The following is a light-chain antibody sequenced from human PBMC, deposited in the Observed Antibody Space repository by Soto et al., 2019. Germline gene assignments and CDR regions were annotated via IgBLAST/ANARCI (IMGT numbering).Light chain of an antibody. CDR3: QQYSSHWT. CDR2: XAS. V-gene: IGKV1-5*01. Sequence: QVTQSPSRLSDFEREGVTITCRARQSVXSWLAWYQEKSGKATKVLISXASSLESVVPSRFSGSGSGTEITITISSLQPDYVQTYYCQQYSSHWTFGHLTMV. J-gene: IGKJ1*01. CDR1: QSVXSW.